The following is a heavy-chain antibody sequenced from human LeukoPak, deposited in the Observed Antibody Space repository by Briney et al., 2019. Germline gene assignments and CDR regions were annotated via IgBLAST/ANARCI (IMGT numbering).Heavy chain of an antibody. Sequence: SETLSLTCTVSGGSVSNSNYCWGWIRQPPGKQLEWIGSIDYSGSPLYNPSLKSRVTISVDTSRNQFSLKLSSVTAADTAVYYCARPLDCNYGGTAFDIWGQGTMVTVSS. V-gene: IGHV4-39*01. J-gene: IGHJ3*02. CDR3: ARPLDCNYGGTAFDI. CDR1: GGSVSNSNYC. CDR2: IDYSGSP. D-gene: IGHD4-23*01.